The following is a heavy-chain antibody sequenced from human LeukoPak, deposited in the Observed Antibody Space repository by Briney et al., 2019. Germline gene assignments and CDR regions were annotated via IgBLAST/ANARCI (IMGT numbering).Heavy chain of an antibody. J-gene: IGHJ6*02. Sequence: TSETLSLTCAVSGGSISSGGYSWSWIRQPPGKGLEWIGYIYHSGSTYYNPSLKSRVTISVDTSKNQFSLKLSSVTAADTAVYYCARDQGSSWPSYYFYGMDVWGQGTTVTVSS. V-gene: IGHV4-30-2*01. D-gene: IGHD6-13*01. CDR2: IYHSGST. CDR1: GGSISSGGYS. CDR3: ARDQGSSWPSYYFYGMDV.